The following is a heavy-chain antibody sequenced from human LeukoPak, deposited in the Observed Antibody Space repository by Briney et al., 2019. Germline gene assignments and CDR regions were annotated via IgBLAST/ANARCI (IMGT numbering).Heavy chain of an antibody. V-gene: IGHV3-20*01. D-gene: IGHD6-13*01. J-gene: IGHJ4*02. Sequence: PGGSLRLPCAASGLTFDDYGMSWVRQAPGKGLEWVSGINWNGGSTGYADSVKGRFTISRDNAKNSLYLQMNSLRAEDTALYHCARSTSSIAAAGTDYWGQGTLVTVSS. CDR2: INWNGGST. CDR1: GLTFDDYG. CDR3: ARSTSSIAAAGTDY.